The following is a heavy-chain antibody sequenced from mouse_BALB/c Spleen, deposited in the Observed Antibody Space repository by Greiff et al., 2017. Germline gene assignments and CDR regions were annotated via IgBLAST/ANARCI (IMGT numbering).Heavy chain of an antibody. D-gene: IGHD1-2*01. CDR3: ANRLRLSLAMDY. CDR1: GYSITSGYY. Sequence: EVQLQESGPGLVKPSQSLSLTCSVTGYSITSGYYWNWIRQFPGNKLEWMGYISYDGSNNYNPSLKNRISITRDTSKNQFFLKLNSVTTEDTATYYCANRLRLSLAMDYWGQGTSVTVSS. CDR2: ISYDGSN. J-gene: IGHJ4*01. V-gene: IGHV3-6*02.